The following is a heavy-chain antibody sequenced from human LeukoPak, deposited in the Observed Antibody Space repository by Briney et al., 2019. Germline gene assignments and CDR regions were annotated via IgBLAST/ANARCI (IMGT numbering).Heavy chain of an antibody. D-gene: IGHD3-22*01. J-gene: IGHJ4*02. Sequence: GASVKVSCKASGYTFTSYYMHWVRQAPGQGLEWMGIINPSGGSTSYAQKFQGRVTMTRDTSTSTVYMELSSLRSEDTAVYYCARGYYYDSSGYYQLDYWGQGTLVTVSS. CDR1: GYTFTSYY. CDR3: ARGYYYDSSGYYQLDY. CDR2: INPSGGST. V-gene: IGHV1-46*01.